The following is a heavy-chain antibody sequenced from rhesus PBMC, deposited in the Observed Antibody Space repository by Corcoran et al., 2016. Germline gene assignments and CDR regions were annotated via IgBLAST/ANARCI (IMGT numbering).Heavy chain of an antibody. CDR1: GGSISRNY. D-gene: IGHD6-31*01. Sequence: QVQLQESGPGLVKPSETLSLTCAVSGGSISRNYWSWIRQPPRTGLEWIGRIYGSSGSTSYNPSLTSRVTISTDTSKNQFSLKLSSVTAADTAVYYCARGIAAAGPYYFDYWGQGVLVTVSS. J-gene: IGHJ4*01. CDR3: ARGIAAAGPYYFDY. CDR2: IYGSSGST. V-gene: IGHV4-147*01.